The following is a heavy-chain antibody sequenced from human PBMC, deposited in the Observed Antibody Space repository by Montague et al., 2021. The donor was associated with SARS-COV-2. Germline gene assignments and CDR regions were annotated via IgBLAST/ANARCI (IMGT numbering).Heavy chain of an antibody. V-gene: IGHV4-59*08. CDR3: ARGWAFDP. J-gene: IGHJ3*01. D-gene: IGHD6-19*01. CDR1: GGSTASHY. Sequence: SETLSLTCTVSGGSTASHYWYWVRQSPGKRPEWIGYVYYNGDTKYYPSLHSRVTISIDTSVNQFYLRLNSVTAADTAVYFCARGWAFDPWGQGSLVTVSS. CDR2: VYYNGDT.